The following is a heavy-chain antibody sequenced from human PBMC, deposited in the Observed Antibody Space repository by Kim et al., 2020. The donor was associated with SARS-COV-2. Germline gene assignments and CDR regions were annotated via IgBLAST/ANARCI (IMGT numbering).Heavy chain of an antibody. V-gene: IGHV4-59*01. J-gene: IGHJ4*02. CDR3: ASGSGSYGN. CDR2: IYYSGIT. Sequence: SETLSLTCTVSGGSITSDYWTWIRQPPGKGLEWIGYIYYSGITNYNPSLTSRVTTSVDTSKNQFSLKLSPGTAADTAVYYCASGSGSYGNWGQGTLVIVFS. CDR1: GGSITSDY. D-gene: IGHD3-16*01.